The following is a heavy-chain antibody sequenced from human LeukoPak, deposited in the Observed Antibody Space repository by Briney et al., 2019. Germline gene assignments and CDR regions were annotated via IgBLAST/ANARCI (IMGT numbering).Heavy chain of an antibody. V-gene: IGHV4-59*01. CDR2: IYYSGST. Sequence: PSQTLSLTCTVSGGSISSYYWSWIRQPPGKGLEWIGYIYYSGSTNYNPSLKSRVTISVDTSKNQFSLKLSSVTAADTAVYYCARSYGSGSYFTAGDAFDIWGQGTMVTVSS. CDR1: GGSISSYY. D-gene: IGHD3-10*01. CDR3: ARSYGSGSYFTAGDAFDI. J-gene: IGHJ3*02.